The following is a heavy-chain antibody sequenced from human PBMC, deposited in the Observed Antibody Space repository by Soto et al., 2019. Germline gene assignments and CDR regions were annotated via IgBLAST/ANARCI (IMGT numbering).Heavy chain of an antibody. CDR1: GFTFSSYW. V-gene: IGHV3-7*03. CDR2: IKQDGSEK. Sequence: EVQLVESGGGLVQPGGSLRLSCAVSGFTFSSYWMSWVRQAPGKGLEWVANIKQDGSEKNYVDSVKDRLTISRDNAKNSLYLQMNSLRAEDTAVYYCARDAAPVCSSFDCYRPADYWGQGTLVTVSS. J-gene: IGHJ4*02. D-gene: IGHD2-2*01. CDR3: ARDAAPVCSSFDCYRPADY.